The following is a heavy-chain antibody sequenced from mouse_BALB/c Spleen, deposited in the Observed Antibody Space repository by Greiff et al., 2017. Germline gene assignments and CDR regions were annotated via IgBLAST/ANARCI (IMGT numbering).Heavy chain of an antibody. J-gene: IGHJ3*01. CDR2: IFPGTGTT. D-gene: IGHD1-1*01. Sequence: VKLQQSGAELVKPGASVKLSCKTSGYTFTSYWIQWVKQRPGQGLGWIGEIFPGTGTTYYNEKFKGKATLTIDTSSSTAYMQLSSLTSEDSAVYFCARWGYGSSYGAYWGQGTLVTVSA. V-gene: IGHV1S132*01. CDR3: ARWGYGSSYGAY. CDR1: GYTFTSYW.